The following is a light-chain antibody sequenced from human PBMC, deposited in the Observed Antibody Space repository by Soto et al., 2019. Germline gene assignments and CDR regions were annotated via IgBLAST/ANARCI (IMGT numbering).Light chain of an antibody. V-gene: IGLV7-46*01. CDR3: LLPYSVTQRV. CDR1: TGAVTSGHY. J-gene: IGLJ1*01. Sequence: QAVVTQESSVTVSPGGTVTLTCGSSTGAVTSGHYPYWFQQEPGQAPRTLIYDTSNKHSWTPARFSGSLLGGKAALTLSGAQPEDEAEYYRLLPYSVTQRVSGVGTKVT. CDR2: DTS.